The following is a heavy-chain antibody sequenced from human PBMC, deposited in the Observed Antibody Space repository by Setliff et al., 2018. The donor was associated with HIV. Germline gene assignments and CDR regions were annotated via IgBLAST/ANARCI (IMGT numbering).Heavy chain of an antibody. D-gene: IGHD3-22*01. CDR2: VCQRGGI. Sequence: LSLTCAVSGDSINTPHCWSWVRQSLEKGLEWIGEVCQRGGINYNPFLWSRASISMDKPRNYFSLKLSSVTAADTAVYYCARDINHYDISGHYFEYWGQGILVTVSS. CDR1: GDSINTPHC. V-gene: IGHV4-4*02. CDR3: ARDINHYDISGHYFEY. J-gene: IGHJ4*02.